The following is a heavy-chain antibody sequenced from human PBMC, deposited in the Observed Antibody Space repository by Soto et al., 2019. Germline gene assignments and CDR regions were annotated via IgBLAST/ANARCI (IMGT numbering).Heavy chain of an antibody. D-gene: IGHD3-22*01. J-gene: IGHJ6*03. V-gene: IGHV3-33*01. CDR1: GFTFSSYG. CDR3: AGGMIAHMDV. Sequence: QVQLVESGGGVVQPGRSLRLSCAASGFTFSSYGMHWVRQAPGKGLEWVAVIWYDGSNKYYADSVKGRFTISRDNSKNTLYLQMNSLRAEDTAVYYCAGGMIAHMDVWGKGTTVTVSS. CDR2: IWYDGSNK.